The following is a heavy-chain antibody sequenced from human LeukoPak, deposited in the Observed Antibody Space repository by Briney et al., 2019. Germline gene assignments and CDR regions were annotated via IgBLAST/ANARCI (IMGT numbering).Heavy chain of an antibody. J-gene: IGHJ6*02. CDR1: GFTFSSYS. Sequence: GGSLRLSCAASGFTFSSYSMNWVRQAPGKGLEWVSAISGSGGSTYYADSVKGRFTISRDNSKNTLYLQMNSLRAEDTAVYYCAKAYSSGWYRLGYGMDVWGQGTTVTVSS. D-gene: IGHD6-19*01. CDR3: AKAYSSGWYRLGYGMDV. V-gene: IGHV3-23*01. CDR2: ISGSGGST.